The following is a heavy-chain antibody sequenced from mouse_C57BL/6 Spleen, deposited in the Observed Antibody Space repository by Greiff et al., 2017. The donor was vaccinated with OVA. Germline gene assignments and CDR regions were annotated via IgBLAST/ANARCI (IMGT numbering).Heavy chain of an antibody. D-gene: IGHD1-1*01. CDR2: IDPSDSET. CDR1: GYTFTSYW. J-gene: IGHJ1*03. CDR3: ARNYGSSYGYWYFDV. Sequence: QVHVKQPGAELVRPGSSVKLSCKASGYTFTSYWMHWVKQRPIQGLEWIGNIDPSDSETHYNQKFKDKATLTVDKSSSTAYMQLSSLTSEDSAVYYCARNYGSSYGYWYFDVWGTGTTVTVSS. V-gene: IGHV1-52*01.